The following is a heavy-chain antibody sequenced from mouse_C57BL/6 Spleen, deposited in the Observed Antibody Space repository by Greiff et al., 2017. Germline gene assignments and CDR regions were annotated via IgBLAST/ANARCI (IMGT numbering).Heavy chain of an antibody. CDR3: ATYSNYAWFAY. Sequence: EVQLQQSGGGLVKPGGSLKLSCAASGFTFSDYGMHWVRQAPEKGLEWVAYISSGSSTIYYADTVKGRFTISRDNAKNTLFLQMTSLRSEDTAMYYCATYSNYAWFAYWGQGTLVTVSA. J-gene: IGHJ3*01. CDR2: ISSGSSTI. V-gene: IGHV5-17*01. CDR1: GFTFSDYG. D-gene: IGHD2-5*01.